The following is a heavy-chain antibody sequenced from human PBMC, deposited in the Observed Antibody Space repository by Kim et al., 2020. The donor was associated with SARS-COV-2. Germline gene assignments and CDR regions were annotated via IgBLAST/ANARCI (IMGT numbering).Heavy chain of an antibody. CDR3: ARVDYDILTGYTGVYYFDY. Sequence: GGSLRLSCAASGFTFSSYSMNWVRQAPGKGLEWVSSISSSSSYIYYADSVKGRFTISRDNAKNSLYLQMNSLRAEDTAVYYCARVDYDILTGYTGVYYFDYWGQGTLVTVSS. CDR2: ISSSSSYI. CDR1: GFTFSSYS. D-gene: IGHD3-9*01. J-gene: IGHJ4*02. V-gene: IGHV3-21*01.